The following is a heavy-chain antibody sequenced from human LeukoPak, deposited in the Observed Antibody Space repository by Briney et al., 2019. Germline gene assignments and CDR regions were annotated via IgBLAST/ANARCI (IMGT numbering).Heavy chain of an antibody. J-gene: IGHJ6*02. D-gene: IGHD2-15*01. CDR2: VNPSGGST. CDR1: GYTFTNYY. V-gene: IGHV1-46*01. CDR3: ARDRIGLLSYYYYGMDV. Sequence: ASVKVSCKTSGYTFTNYYMHWVRQAPGQGPEWMGMVNPSGGSTSYALKFQGRVTMTRDTSSSTVYMELSSLRSEDTAVYYCARDRIGLLSYYYYGMDVWGQGTTVTVSS.